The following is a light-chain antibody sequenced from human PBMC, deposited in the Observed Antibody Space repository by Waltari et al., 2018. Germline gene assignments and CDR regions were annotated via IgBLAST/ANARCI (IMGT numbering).Light chain of an antibody. J-gene: IGKJ1*01. CDR3: QQYNDWPT. V-gene: IGKV3-15*01. CDR1: ENIRNR. CDR2: GAY. Sequence: IVMTQSPATLSVSPGQSATLSCRASENIRNRLAWYQQKPGQAPRLLIYGAYTWATGVPDRFSGSGSETEFTLTITSLQSEDFGVYFCQQYNDWPTFGQGTKVEIK.